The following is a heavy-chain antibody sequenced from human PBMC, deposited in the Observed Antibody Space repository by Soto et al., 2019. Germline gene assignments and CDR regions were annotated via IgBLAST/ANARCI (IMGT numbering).Heavy chain of an antibody. V-gene: IGHV3-30*04. CDR1: GFNFSIYA. CDR3: ATDVDYTPFDY. CDR2: ISYDGSQK. Sequence: PGGSLRLSCAASGFNFSIYAMHWVRRAPGKGLDWVAVISYDGSQKYYADSVKGRFTISRDNTKNTVYLQVDSLRAEDTAVYYCATDVDYTPFDYWGQGTLVTVSS. D-gene: IGHD4-4*01. J-gene: IGHJ4*02.